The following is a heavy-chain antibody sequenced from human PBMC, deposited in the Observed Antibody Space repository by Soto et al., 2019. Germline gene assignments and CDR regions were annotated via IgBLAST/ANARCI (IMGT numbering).Heavy chain of an antibody. Sequence: PGGSLRLSCAASGFTFSSYAMHWVRQAPGKGLEWVAVISYDGSNKYYADSVKGRFTISRDNSKNTLYLQMNSLRAEDTAVYYCARTRGPGHYDSSGFYGMDVWGQGTTVTVSS. J-gene: IGHJ6*02. CDR2: ISYDGSNK. CDR1: GFTFSSYA. V-gene: IGHV3-30-3*01. CDR3: ARTRGPGHYDSSGFYGMDV. D-gene: IGHD3-22*01.